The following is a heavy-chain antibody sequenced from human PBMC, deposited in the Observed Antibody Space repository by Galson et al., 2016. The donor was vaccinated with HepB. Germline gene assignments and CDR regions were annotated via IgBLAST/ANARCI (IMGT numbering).Heavy chain of an antibody. Sequence: SETLSLTCTVSGVPFSYNYWSWIRQPPGKGLEWLGNIYYSGGSNYNPSLKSRVTISVDRSKNQFSLKLSSVTAADTAVSFCARKTENSGPYLGDFDYWGRGTLVTVSS. CDR3: ARKTENSGPYLGDFDY. D-gene: IGHD3-22*01. V-gene: IGHV4-59*01. CDR2: IYYSGGS. CDR1: GVPFSYNY. J-gene: IGHJ4*02.